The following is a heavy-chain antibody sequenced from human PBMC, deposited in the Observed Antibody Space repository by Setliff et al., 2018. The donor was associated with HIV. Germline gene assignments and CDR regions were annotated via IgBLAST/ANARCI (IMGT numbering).Heavy chain of an antibody. CDR3: ARGPFVLRFLERLVYFDY. V-gene: IGHV4-34*01. CDR1: GGSFSGHY. D-gene: IGHD3-3*01. CDR2: ISQNGDT. Sequence: SETLSLTCGVSGGSFSGHYWSWIRQTPGKGLEWIGEISQNGDTNYNPSLTRRVILSVDSSKKQVSLKLSSVTAADSAVYYCARGPFVLRFLERLVYFDYWGQGKLVTVSS. J-gene: IGHJ4*02.